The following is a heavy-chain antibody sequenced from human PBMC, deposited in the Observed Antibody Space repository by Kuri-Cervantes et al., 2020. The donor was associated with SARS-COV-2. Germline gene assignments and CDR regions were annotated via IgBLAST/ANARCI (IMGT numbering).Heavy chain of an antibody. D-gene: IGHD3-3*01. CDR3: AKVSTIFRDLYYFDF. J-gene: IGHJ4*02. CDR2: ISSSSSYT. CDR1: GFTFSDYY. Sequence: LSLPCAASGFTFSDYYMSWIRQAPGKGLEWVSYISSSSSYTNYADSVKGRFTISRDNSKNTLYLQMDSLRAEDTAVYYCAKVSTIFRDLYYFDFWGQGTLVTVSS. V-gene: IGHV3-11*05.